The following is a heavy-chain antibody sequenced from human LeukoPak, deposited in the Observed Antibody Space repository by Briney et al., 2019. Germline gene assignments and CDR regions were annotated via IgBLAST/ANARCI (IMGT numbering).Heavy chain of an antibody. D-gene: IGHD5-18*01. CDR1: GGSISSDF. J-gene: IGHJ4*02. CDR2: IHYSGST. V-gene: IGHV4-59*01. CDR3: ASAHGYIYGYPFDY. Sequence: PSETLSVTCTVSGGSISSDFWSSIRQPPGKGLEWVGYIHYSGSTNYNPSLKSRVTISVDTSNNQFSLKLSSVTAADTAVYYCASAHGYIYGYPFDYWGQGTLVTVSS.